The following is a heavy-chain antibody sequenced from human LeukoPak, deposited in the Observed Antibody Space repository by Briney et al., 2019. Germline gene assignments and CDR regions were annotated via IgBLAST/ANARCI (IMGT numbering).Heavy chain of an antibody. V-gene: IGHV4-59*05. CDR1: GGSISSYY. CDR2: IYYGGST. D-gene: IGHD2-15*01. Sequence: SETLSLTCTVSGGSISSYYRSWIRQPSGKGLEWIGSIYYGGSTYYNPSLKSRVTISVDTSMNQFSLKLSFVTTADTAVYYCARALGYCSGGSCTRGYNWFDPWGQGTLVTVPS. CDR3: ARALGYCSGGSCTRGYNWFDP. J-gene: IGHJ5*02.